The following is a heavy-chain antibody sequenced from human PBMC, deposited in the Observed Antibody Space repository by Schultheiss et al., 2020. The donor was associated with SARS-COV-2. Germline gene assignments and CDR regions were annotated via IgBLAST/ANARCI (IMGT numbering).Heavy chain of an antibody. J-gene: IGHJ3*02. CDR3: ARESYYYDSSGHDAFDI. CDR2: IRSKAYGGTT. Sequence: GGSLRLSCTASGFTFGDYAMSWFRQAPGKGLEWVGFIRSKAYGGTTEYAASVKGRFTISRDDSKSIAYLQMNSLKTEDTAVYYCARESYYYDSSGHDAFDIWGQGTMVTVSS. CDR1: GFTFGDYA. V-gene: IGHV3-49*03. D-gene: IGHD3-22*01.